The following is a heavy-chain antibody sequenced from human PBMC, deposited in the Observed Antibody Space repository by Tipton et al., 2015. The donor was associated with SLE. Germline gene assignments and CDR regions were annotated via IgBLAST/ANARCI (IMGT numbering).Heavy chain of an antibody. D-gene: IGHD3-16*01. CDR1: GFTVSSNY. CDR3: AREKGDAYPNLVAFDI. CDR2: IDFSGST. J-gene: IGHJ3*02. V-gene: IGHV4-59*02. Sequence: QVQLVQSGGGLVQPGGSLRLSCAASGFTVSSNYMSWVRQAPGKGLEWIGCIDFSGSTNYNPSLRSRVTMSVKSSNSQVSLKLSSVTAADTAVYYCAREKGDAYPNLVAFDIWGQGTMVTVSS.